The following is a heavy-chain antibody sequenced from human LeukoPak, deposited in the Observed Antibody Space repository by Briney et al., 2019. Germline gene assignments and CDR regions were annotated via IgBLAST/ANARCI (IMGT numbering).Heavy chain of an antibody. CDR3: ARVGSSGWYREDY. J-gene: IGHJ4*02. CDR1: GFTFSSYG. D-gene: IGHD6-19*01. Sequence: QSGGSLRLSCAASGFTFSSYGMHWVRQAPGKGLEWVAVISYDGSNKYYADSVKGRFTISRDNSKNTLYLQMNSLRAEDTAVYYCARVGSSGWYREDYWGQGTLVTVSS. CDR2: ISYDGSNK. V-gene: IGHV3-30*03.